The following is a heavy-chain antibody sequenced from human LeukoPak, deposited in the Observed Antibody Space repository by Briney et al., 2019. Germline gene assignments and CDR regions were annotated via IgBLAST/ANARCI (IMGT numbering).Heavy chain of an antibody. CDR1: GFTFSSYA. Sequence: GGSLRLSCAASGFTFSSYAMHWVRQAPGKGLEYVSAISSNGGSTYYANSVKGRFTISRDNSKNTLYLQMGSLRAEDMAVYYCALGELELRGTGAFDIWGQGTMVTVSS. J-gene: IGHJ3*02. V-gene: IGHV3-64*01. D-gene: IGHD1-7*01. CDR2: ISSNGGST. CDR3: ALGELELRGTGAFDI.